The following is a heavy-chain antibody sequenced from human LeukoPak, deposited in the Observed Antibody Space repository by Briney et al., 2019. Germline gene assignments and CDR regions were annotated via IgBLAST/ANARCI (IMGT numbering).Heavy chain of an antibody. D-gene: IGHD3-10*01. CDR3: AKPPLYYGSGSIGAFDI. V-gene: IGHV1-58*01. J-gene: IGHJ3*02. Sequence: VASVKVSCKASGFTFTSSAVQWVRQARGQRLEWIGWIVVGSGNTNYAQKFQERVTITRDMSTSTAYMELSSLRSEDTAVYYCAKPPLYYGSGSIGAFDIWGQGTMVTVSS. CDR2: IVVGSGNT. CDR1: GFTFTSSA.